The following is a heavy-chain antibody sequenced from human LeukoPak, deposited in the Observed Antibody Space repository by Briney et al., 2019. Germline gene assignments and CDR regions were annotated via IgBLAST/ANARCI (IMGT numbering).Heavy chain of an antibody. CDR2: ISGSGGST. Sequence: PGGSLRLSCAASGFTFSSYAMSWVRQAPGKELEWVSAISGSGGSTYYADSVKGRFTISRDNSKNTLYLQMNSLRAEDTAVYYCAKDLGVVVVPAAIIPWGQGTLVTVSS. V-gene: IGHV3-23*01. CDR3: AKDLGVVVVPAAIIP. CDR1: GFTFSSYA. J-gene: IGHJ5*02. D-gene: IGHD2-2*01.